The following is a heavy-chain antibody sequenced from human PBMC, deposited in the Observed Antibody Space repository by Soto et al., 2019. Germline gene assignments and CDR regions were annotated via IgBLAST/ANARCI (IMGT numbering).Heavy chain of an antibody. CDR1: GGSIRNGNYY. Sequence: QVQLQESGPGLVKASQTLSLTCTVSGGSIRNGNYYWSWIRQLPGKGLEWIGNIYYIGTTSYNPSLKSRVIISIDTSKNQSSLELTFVLAADTAVYYCAKNETTRPWFDPWGQGTLVTVSS. D-gene: IGHD1-1*01. CDR2: IYYIGTT. J-gene: IGHJ5*02. CDR3: AKNETTRPWFDP. V-gene: IGHV4-31*03.